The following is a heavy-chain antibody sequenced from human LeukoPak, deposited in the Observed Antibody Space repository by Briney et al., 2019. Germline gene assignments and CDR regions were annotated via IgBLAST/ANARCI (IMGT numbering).Heavy chain of an antibody. V-gene: IGHV3-23*01. CDR3: AKQWVDC. CDR1: GFTFSSYA. CDR2: FSGSGGTT. D-gene: IGHD1-26*01. Sequence: GGSLRLSCAASGFTFSSYAMNWVRQAPGRGLEWVSGFSGSGGTTYYADSVKGRFTISRDNSQNTLYLQMNSLRAEDTALYYCAKQWVDCWGQGTLVTVSS. J-gene: IGHJ4*02.